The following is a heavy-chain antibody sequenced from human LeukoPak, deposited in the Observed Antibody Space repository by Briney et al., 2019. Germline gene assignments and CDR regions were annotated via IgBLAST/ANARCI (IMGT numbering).Heavy chain of an antibody. CDR2: IYTSGST. CDR1: GGSISSYY. CDR3: ASSCSTSCHAFDI. V-gene: IGHV4-4*07. Sequence: SETLSLTCTVSGGSISSYYWSWIRQPAGKGLEWIGRIYTSGSTNYNPSLKSRATMSVDTSKNQFSLKLSSVTAADTAVYYCASSCSTSCHAFDIWGQGTMVTVSS. J-gene: IGHJ3*02. D-gene: IGHD2-2*01.